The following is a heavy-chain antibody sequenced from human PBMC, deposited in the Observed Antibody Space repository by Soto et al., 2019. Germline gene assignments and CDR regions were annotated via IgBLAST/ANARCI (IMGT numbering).Heavy chain of an antibody. CDR3: SSDRIVATSDYFDY. J-gene: IGHJ4*01. CDR2: INPNGGST. CDR1: ADTFTSYY. Sequence: ASVKVSSKAPADTFTSYYIHWVRQAPGHGLDCMGIINPNGGSTRVAQTFQGRITMTRDTSTSTVYMELRSLTSEDTAVYYCSSDRIVATSDYFDYWGQGTLVTVSS. V-gene: IGHV1-46*01. D-gene: IGHD5-12*01.